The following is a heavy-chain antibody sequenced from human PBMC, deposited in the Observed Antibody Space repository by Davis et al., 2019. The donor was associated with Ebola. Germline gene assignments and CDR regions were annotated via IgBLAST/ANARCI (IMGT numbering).Heavy chain of an antibody. CDR2: INPSGGST. V-gene: IGHV1-46*01. Sequence: ASVKVSCKASGYTFTSYYMHWVRQAPGQGLEWMGIINPSGGSTSYAQKFQGRVTMTRDTSTSTVYMELSSLRSEDTAVYYCARESSSSWYSYYYGMDVWGQGTTVTVSS. J-gene: IGHJ6*02. CDR1: GYTFTSYY. CDR3: ARESSSSWYSYYYGMDV. D-gene: IGHD6-13*01.